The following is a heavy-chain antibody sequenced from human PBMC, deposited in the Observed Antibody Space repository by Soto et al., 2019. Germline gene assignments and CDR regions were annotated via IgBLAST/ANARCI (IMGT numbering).Heavy chain of an antibody. D-gene: IGHD2-8*01. CDR3: ARAFCTNGVCYYFFDY. V-gene: IGHV3-30*04. CDR1: GFSLSDYA. Sequence: RGSLRLSCVASGFSLSDYAVNWVRQAQGKGLEWVAVIYYDGSNRYYGDAVKGRFTISRDNSKSTLYLQMSSLRAEDTAVYYCARAFCTNGVCYYFFDYWGHGTLVTVSS. J-gene: IGHJ4*01. CDR2: IYYDGSNR.